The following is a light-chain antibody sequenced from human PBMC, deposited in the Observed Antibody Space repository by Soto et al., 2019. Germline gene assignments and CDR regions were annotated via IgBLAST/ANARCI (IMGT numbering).Light chain of an antibody. CDR2: GTS. CDR1: QSFTSRS. V-gene: IGKV3-20*01. CDR3: QQYDSSPRM. Sequence: ELVLTQSPGTLSLSPGERAPLSCRASQSFTSRSLAWYQQKPGLAPRLLISGTSNRAAGIPDRFSGSGSGTDFTLTISRLEPEDFAVYYCQQYDSSPRMFGQGTKVDI. J-gene: IGKJ1*01.